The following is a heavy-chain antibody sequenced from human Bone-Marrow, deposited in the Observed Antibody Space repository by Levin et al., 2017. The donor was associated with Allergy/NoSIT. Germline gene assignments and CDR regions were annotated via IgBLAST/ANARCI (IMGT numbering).Heavy chain of an antibody. D-gene: IGHD3-3*01. CDR1: GYSFTSYW. J-gene: IGHJ4*02. Sequence: KVSCKGSGYSFTSYWIGWVRQMPGKGLEWMGIIYPGDSDTRYSPSFQGQVTISADKSISTAYLQWSSLKASDTAMYYCARPDYYDFWSGYAPFDYWGQGTLVTVSS. CDR2: IYPGDSDT. V-gene: IGHV5-51*01. CDR3: ARPDYYDFWSGYAPFDY.